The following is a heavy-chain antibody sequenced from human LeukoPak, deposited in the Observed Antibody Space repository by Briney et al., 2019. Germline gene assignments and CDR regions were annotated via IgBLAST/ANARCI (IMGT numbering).Heavy chain of an antibody. J-gene: IGHJ4*02. Sequence: GGSLRLSCAASGFTFSSYGMHWVRQAPGKGLEWVAIISYDGSNKYYADSVKGRFTISRDSSKNALYLQMNSLRAEDTAVYYCAKATTTVLVFDYWGQGTLVTVSS. V-gene: IGHV3-30*18. CDR2: ISYDGSNK. D-gene: IGHD4-17*01. CDR3: AKATTTVLVFDY. CDR1: GFTFSSYG.